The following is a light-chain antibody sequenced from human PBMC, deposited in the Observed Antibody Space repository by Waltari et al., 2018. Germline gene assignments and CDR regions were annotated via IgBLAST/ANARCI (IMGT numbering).Light chain of an antibody. CDR1: QAISRW. V-gene: IGKV1-12*01. Sequence: EIQMTQSPSSVSASVGDRVTITCRASQAISRWLAWYQQKPGNSPNLLIYDASKLQSGVPSRFSGSGSGTDFTLNIRRLRPEDSATYYCQKGNRLPPTVGQGTKVEIK. CDR3: QKGNRLPPT. J-gene: IGKJ1*01. CDR2: DAS.